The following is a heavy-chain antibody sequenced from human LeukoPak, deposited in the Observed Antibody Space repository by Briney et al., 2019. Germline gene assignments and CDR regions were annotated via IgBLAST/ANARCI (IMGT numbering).Heavy chain of an antibody. CDR2: INAYNGNT. CDR1: GYTFSSYG. D-gene: IGHD1-1*01. V-gene: IGHV1-18*01. J-gene: IGHJ4*02. CDR3: ARRQGTTLNFDS. Sequence: ASVKVSCKASGYTFSSYGFSWVRQAPGQGLEWMGWINAYNGNTNYAQNLQGRVTMTTDTSTSTAYMELRSLRSDDTAVYYCARRQGTTLNFDSWGQGTLVTVSS.